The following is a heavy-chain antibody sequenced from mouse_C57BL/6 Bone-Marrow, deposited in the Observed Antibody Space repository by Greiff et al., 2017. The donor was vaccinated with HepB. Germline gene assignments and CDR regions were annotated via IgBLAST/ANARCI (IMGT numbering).Heavy chain of an antibody. J-gene: IGHJ2*01. CDR2: IDPETGGT. D-gene: IGHD2-5*01. V-gene: IGHV1-15*01. Sequence: QVQLKQSGAELVRPGASVTLSCKASGYTFTDYEMHWVKQTPVHGLEWIGAIDPETGGTAYNQKFKGKAILTADKSSSTAYMELRSLTSEDSAVYYCTRSSYSNFFDYWGQGTTLTVSS. CDR3: TRSSYSNFFDY. CDR1: GYTFTDYE.